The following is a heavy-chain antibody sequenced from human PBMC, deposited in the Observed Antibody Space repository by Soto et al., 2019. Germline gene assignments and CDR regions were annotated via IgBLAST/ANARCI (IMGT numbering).Heavy chain of an antibody. CDR2: IIPIFGTA. V-gene: IGHV1-69*13. J-gene: IGHJ6*02. CDR3: ASSTVVYYYYYGMDV. Sequence: GASVKVSCKASGGTFSSYAISWVRQAPGQGLEWMGGIIPIFGTANYAPKFQGRVTITADESTSTAYMELSSLRSEDTAVYYCASSTVVYYYYYGMDVWGQGTTVTVSS. CDR1: GGTFSSYA. D-gene: IGHD4-17*01.